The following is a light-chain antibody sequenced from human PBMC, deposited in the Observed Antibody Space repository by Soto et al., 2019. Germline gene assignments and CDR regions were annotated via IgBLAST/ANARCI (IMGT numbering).Light chain of an antibody. V-gene: IGLV2-14*01. CDR2: EVS. J-gene: IGLJ1*01. CDR1: SSDVGSHNY. CDR3: GSYTSQSTVV. Sequence: QSVLTQPASVSGSPGQSITISCTGTSSDVGSHNYVSWYQHHPGKAPRLIIYEVSNRPSGLSNRFSGSKSGNTASLTISGLQAEDEADYYCGSYTSQSTVVFGTGTKVTVL.